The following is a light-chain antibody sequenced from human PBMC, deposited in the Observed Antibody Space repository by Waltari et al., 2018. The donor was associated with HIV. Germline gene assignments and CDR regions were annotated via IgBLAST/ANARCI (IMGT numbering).Light chain of an antibody. V-gene: IGLV3-21*02. CDR2: DIS. CDR1: NIGSQS. J-gene: IGLJ2*01. CDR3: QVWHSNSDHVV. Sequence: SYVLTQPPAVSVAPGQTARITCEGNNIGSQSVHWYQQRPGQAPALVVHDISDRPSGIPERCTGSNSGNTATLTISSVEAGDEADYYCQVWHSNSDHVVFGGGTKLTVL.